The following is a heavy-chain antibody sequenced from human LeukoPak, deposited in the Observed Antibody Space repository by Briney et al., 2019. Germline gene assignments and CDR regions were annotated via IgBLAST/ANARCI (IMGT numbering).Heavy chain of an antibody. Sequence: GESLRLSCAASGFTFSTYSMHWARQAPGKGLEWVAVISSDGRNENYADSVKGRFTISRDNSKNTLYLQMNSLRAEDTAVYYCVRGGIASAFDIWGQGTMVTVSS. D-gene: IGHD6-13*01. CDR2: ISSDGRNE. V-gene: IGHV3-30*04. CDR3: VRGGIASAFDI. CDR1: GFTFSTYS. J-gene: IGHJ3*02.